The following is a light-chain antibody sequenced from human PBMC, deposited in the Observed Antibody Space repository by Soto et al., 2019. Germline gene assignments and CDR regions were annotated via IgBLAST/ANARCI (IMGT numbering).Light chain of an antibody. J-gene: IGLJ1*01. Sequence: SVLTAPRTVSGAPGEGVAIFCTGSSANIGAAYNVDWYQQLPGTAPKLLIYGNNNRPSGVPARFSGSKSGTSASLAIAGLQAEDEGDYYCQSYDSSLSGYVFGTGTKVTVL. CDR1: SANIGAAYN. CDR3: QSYDSSLSGYV. V-gene: IGLV1-40*01. CDR2: GNN.